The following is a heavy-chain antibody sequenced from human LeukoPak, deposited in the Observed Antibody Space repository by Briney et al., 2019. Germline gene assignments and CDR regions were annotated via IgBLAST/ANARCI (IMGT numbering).Heavy chain of an antibody. CDR1: GFTFAIHA. J-gene: IGHJ4*02. CDR3: ATGEDYGDSYFDY. V-gene: IGHV3-23*01. D-gene: IGHD4-17*01. Sequence: GGSLRLSCAASGFTFAIHALSWVRQAPGKGLEWVSAISGSGGSTYYVDSVKGRFTISRDNSKNTLYLQMNSLRAEDTAVYYCATGEDYGDSYFDYWGQGTLVTVSS. CDR2: ISGSGGST.